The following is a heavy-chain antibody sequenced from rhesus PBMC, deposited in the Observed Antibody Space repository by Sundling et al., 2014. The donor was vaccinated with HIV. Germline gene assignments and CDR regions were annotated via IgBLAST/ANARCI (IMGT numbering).Heavy chain of an antibody. CDR3: ARTGPWTGYYSFDY. CDR1: GGSISTHY. Sequence: QLQLQESGPGLVKPSETLSVTCAVSGGSISTHYWSWIRRAPGKGLQWIGYIHGRDSNTDYNPSLKSRVTLSVDTSKNQFSLRLNSVTAADTAVYYCARTGPWTGYYSFDYWGQGVLVTVSP. J-gene: IGHJ4*01. D-gene: IGHD3-3*01. V-gene: IGHV4-169*01. CDR2: IHGRDSNT.